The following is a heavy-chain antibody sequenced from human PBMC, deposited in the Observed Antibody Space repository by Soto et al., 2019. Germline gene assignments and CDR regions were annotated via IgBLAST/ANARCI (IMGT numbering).Heavy chain of an antibody. Sequence: PGGSLRLSCAASGFTFSSNSMNRVRQAPGKGLEWISYISSSSSTIYADSVKGRFTISRDNAKNSLYLQMNSLRDEDTAVYYCARVIWSGHLTSDLWGQGTLVTVSS. CDR2: ISSSSSTI. CDR3: ARVIWSGHLTSDL. V-gene: IGHV3-48*02. CDR1: GFTFSSNS. D-gene: IGHD3-3*01. J-gene: IGHJ5*02.